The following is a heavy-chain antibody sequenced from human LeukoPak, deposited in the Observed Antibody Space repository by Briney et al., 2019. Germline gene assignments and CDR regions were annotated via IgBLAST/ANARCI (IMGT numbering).Heavy chain of an antibody. V-gene: IGHV4-61*01. D-gene: IGHD3-9*01. CDR1: GYSISSSYY. Sequence: SETLSLTCIVSGYSISSSYYWSWIRQPPGKGLEWIGYIYYSGSTNYNPSLKSRVTISVDTSKNQFSLKLSSVTAADTAVYYCARGPHDDILTGYYPQPLDYWGQGTLVTVSS. CDR2: IYYSGST. J-gene: IGHJ4*02. CDR3: ARGPHDDILTGYYPQPLDY.